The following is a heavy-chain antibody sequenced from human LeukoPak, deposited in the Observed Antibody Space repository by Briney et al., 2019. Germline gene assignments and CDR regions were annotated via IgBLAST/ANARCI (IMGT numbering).Heavy chain of an antibody. CDR3: AKDDPPDVTTFGAVVGLFAY. CDR1: GFTFSSYA. V-gene: IGHV3-23*01. D-gene: IGHD3-16*02. CDR2: IGGSGGRT. Sequence: GGSLRLSCAASGFTFSSYAMSWVRQAPGKGLEWVSAIGGSGGRTYYADSVKGRFTISRDNSKNTLYLQMNGLRVEDTAVYYCAKDDPPDVTTFGAVVGLFAYWGQGTLVTVS. J-gene: IGHJ4*02.